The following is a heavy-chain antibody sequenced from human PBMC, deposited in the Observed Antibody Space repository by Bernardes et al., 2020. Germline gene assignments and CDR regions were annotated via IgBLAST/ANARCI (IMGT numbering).Heavy chain of an antibody. CDR3: ARAFSLWFGAGEVGFDAFDI. J-gene: IGHJ3*02. CDR1: GYTFTNYG. CDR2: ISAYNGNT. Sequence: ASVQVSCKASGYTFTNYGISWVRQAPGQGLEWMGWISAYNGNTTYAQKLQGRVTMTTDTSTSTAYMELRSLRSDDTAVYYCARAFSLWFGAGEVGFDAFDIWGQGTMVTVSS. D-gene: IGHD3-10*01. V-gene: IGHV1-18*01.